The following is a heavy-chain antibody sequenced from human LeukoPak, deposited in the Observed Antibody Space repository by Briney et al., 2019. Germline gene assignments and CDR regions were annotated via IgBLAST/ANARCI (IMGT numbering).Heavy chain of an antibody. Sequence: PGGSLTLSCAASGFSFGSYWMSWVRQAPGEGLEWVANIKQERSEKFCVDSVKGRFNISRDNPKNALYLQMNSLRAEDTGIYYCARENRDGYKPYNWFDTWGQGTLVTVSS. V-gene: IGHV3-7*01. D-gene: IGHD5-24*01. CDR2: IKQERSEK. J-gene: IGHJ5*02. CDR1: GFSFGSYW. CDR3: ARENRDGYKPYNWFDT.